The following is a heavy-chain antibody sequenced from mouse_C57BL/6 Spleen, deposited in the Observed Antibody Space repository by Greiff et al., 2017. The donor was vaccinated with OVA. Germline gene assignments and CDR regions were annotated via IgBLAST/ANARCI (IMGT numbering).Heavy chain of an antibody. CDR3: ARWAYDYDAGAMDY. J-gene: IGHJ4*01. Sequence: QVQLQQSGAELVKPGASVKISCKASGYAFSSYWMNWVKQRPGKGLEWIGQIYPGDGDTNYNGKFKGKATLTADKSSSTAYMQLSSLTSEDSAVYFCARWAYDYDAGAMDYWGQGTSVTVSS. V-gene: IGHV1-80*01. CDR2: IYPGDGDT. D-gene: IGHD2-4*01. CDR1: GYAFSSYW.